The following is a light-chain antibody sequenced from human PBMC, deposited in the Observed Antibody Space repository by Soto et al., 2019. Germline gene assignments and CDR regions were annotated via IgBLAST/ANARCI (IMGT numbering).Light chain of an antibody. V-gene: IGKV3-20*01. CDR3: QEYGSSPWT. CDR1: QTIRSNY. J-gene: IGKJ1*01. CDR2: GPS. Sequence: ETVLTQSPGTLSLSPGERATLSCRASQTIRSNYLAWYRQTPVQAPRLLIYGPSTRATGIADRFRGSGSGTYFTLIISRLEPEDFDLDYCQEYGSSPWTFGQGTKVDIK.